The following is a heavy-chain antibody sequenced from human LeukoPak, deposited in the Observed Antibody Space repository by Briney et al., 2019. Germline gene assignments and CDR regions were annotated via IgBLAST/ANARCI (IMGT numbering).Heavy chain of an antibody. CDR1: GFSFTNYG. V-gene: IGHV3-30*02. Sequence: GGSLRLSCAASGFSFTNYGMHWVRQAPGRGLEWVIFIWFGGSNNYHADSVKGRFTISRDNSKNTLYLQMNSLRAEDTAVYYCARDSSGMGYWGQGTLVTVSS. J-gene: IGHJ4*02. CDR3: ARDSSGMGY. D-gene: IGHD3-22*01. CDR2: IWFGGSNN.